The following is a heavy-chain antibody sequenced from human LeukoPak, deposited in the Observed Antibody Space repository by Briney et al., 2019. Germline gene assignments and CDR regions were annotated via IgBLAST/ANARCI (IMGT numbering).Heavy chain of an antibody. Sequence: GGSLRLSCAASGFTFNIYSMNWVRQAPGKGLEWISYITSNLATIRYADSVRGRFTISRDNAGKSLFLHMNSLRDDDTAVYYCARSVAGHFDYWGQGTLVTVSS. D-gene: IGHD2-21*01. J-gene: IGHJ4*02. CDR2: ITSNLATI. V-gene: IGHV3-48*02. CDR1: GFTFNIYS. CDR3: ARSVAGHFDY.